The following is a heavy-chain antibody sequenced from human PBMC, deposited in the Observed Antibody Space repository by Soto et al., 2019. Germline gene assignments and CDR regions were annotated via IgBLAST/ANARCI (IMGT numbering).Heavy chain of an antibody. V-gene: IGHV3-23*01. CDR2: ISSSGSTT. J-gene: IGHJ6*02. D-gene: IGHD6-6*01. CDR1: GSTFSTYA. CDR3: GKEKLVV. Sequence: PGGSLRLSCAASGSTFSTYAMSWVRQAPGKGLEWVSAISSSGSTTFYADSVKGRFTTSRDNSKNTLYLQMNSLRVEDTAVYYCGKEKLVVWGRGTTVTVSS.